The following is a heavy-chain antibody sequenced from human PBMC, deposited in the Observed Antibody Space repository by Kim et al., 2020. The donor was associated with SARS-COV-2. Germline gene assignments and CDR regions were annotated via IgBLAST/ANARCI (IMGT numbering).Heavy chain of an antibody. J-gene: IGHJ4*01. CDR2: ISYDGSNK. CDR1: GFTFSSYG. V-gene: IGHV3-33*05. D-gene: IGHD6-13*01. Sequence: GGSLRLSCAASGFTFSSYGMHWVRQAPGKGLEWVAVISYDGSNKYYADSVKGRFTISRDNSKNTLYLQMNSLRAEDTAVYYCARETGYSSSCYPGHFDY. CDR3: ARETGYSSSCYPGHFDY.